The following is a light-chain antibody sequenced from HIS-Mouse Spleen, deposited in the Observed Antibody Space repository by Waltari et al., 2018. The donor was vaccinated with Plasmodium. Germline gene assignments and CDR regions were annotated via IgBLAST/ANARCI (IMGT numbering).Light chain of an antibody. V-gene: IGLV3-10*01. Sequence: SYELTQPPSVSVSPGQTARITCSGDALPKKYAYWYQQKSGSAPGLVIYEDSKRPSGIPERFSGSSSGKMATLNISGGQGEDEADYYCYSTDSSGNHRVFGGGTKLTVL. CDR3: YSTDSSGNHRV. CDR1: ALPKKY. J-gene: IGLJ3*02. CDR2: EDS.